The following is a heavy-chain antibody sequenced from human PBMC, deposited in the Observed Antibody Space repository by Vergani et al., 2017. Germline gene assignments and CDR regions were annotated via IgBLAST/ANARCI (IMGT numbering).Heavy chain of an antibody. V-gene: IGHV3-11*01. CDR1: GFSFSDHY. Sequence: QVQLVESGGGLVKPGGSLRLSCAASGFSFSDHYMTWIRQAPGKGLEWVSYISNSGNTIEYADAVKGRFSISRDNAKGSLFLQMDSMRAEDSAVYSCARGHRDYSNYPGTFGIWVQGSMVTVSS. J-gene: IGHJ3*02. CDR2: ISNSGNTI. D-gene: IGHD4-11*01. CDR3: ARGHRDYSNYPGTFGI.